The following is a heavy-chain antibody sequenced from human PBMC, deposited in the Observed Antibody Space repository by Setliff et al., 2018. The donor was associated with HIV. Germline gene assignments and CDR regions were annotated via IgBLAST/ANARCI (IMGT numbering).Heavy chain of an antibody. CDR1: GDSFGDFY. D-gene: IGHD4-17*01. CDR3: AIFFVTSVTTQDH. CDR2: LNDRGHI. Sequence: SETLSLTCAMYGDSFGDFYWNWIRQAPGKGLEWIVELNDRGHINYNPSLKSRVTISQDTSKRQFSLRVTSVTAADTAVYYCAIFFVTSVTTQDHWGQGTLVTVSS. J-gene: IGHJ4*02. V-gene: IGHV4-34*01.